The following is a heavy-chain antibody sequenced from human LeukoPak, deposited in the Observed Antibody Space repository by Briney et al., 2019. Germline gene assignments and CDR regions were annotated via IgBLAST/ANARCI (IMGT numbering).Heavy chain of an antibody. CDR1: GGSISSYY. Sequence: SETLSLTCAVSGGSISSYYWTWIRQPPGKGLEWIGYIYYSGSTNYIPSLKSRVTISLDTSKNQFSLKLSSVTAADTAVYYCARERLQDYAFDIWGHGTLVTVSS. CDR3: ARERLQDYAFDI. J-gene: IGHJ3*02. CDR2: IYYSGST. V-gene: IGHV4-59*01. D-gene: IGHD4-11*01.